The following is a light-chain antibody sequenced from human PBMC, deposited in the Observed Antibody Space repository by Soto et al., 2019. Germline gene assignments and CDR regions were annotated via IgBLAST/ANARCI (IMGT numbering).Light chain of an antibody. Sequence: DIPMTQSPSSVSAFVGDRVAITCRASHDIARWLAWYQQQPGKAPRLLIYAASSLQSGVPTRFSGSGSGTEFTLTITNLQPEDSAVYYCQQVKGFPLTFGGGTKVEIK. CDR3: QQVKGFPLT. V-gene: IGKV1-12*01. J-gene: IGKJ4*01. CDR2: AAS. CDR1: HDIARW.